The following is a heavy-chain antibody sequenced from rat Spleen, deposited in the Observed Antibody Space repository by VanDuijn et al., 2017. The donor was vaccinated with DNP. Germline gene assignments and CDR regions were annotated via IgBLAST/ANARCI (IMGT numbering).Heavy chain of an antibody. Sequence: EVQLVESGGGLVQPGRSLKLSCAASGFTFSDYNMAWVRQAPKKGLEWVATISYDGSSTYYRDSVKGRFTISRDNGKSTLYLQMDSLRSEDTATYYCTTLNCYASLSEYFDYWGQGVMVTVSS. CDR2: ISYDGSST. J-gene: IGHJ2*01. D-gene: IGHD1-12*01. CDR1: GFTFSDYN. V-gene: IGHV5-7*01. CDR3: TTLNCYASLSEYFDY.